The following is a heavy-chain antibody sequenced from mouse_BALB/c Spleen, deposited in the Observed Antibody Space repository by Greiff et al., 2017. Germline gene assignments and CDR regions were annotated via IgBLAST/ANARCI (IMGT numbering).Heavy chain of an antibody. Sequence: EVQLQQSGPELVKPGASVKMSCKASGYTFTSYVMHWVKQKPGQGLEWIGYINPYNDGTKYNEKFKGKATLTSDKSSSTAYMELSSLTSEDSAVYYCAREGFTTVVATVDYWGQGTTLTVSS. CDR3: AREGFTTVVATVDY. CDR2: INPYNDGT. V-gene: IGHV1-14*01. J-gene: IGHJ2*01. D-gene: IGHD1-1*01. CDR1: GYTFTSYV.